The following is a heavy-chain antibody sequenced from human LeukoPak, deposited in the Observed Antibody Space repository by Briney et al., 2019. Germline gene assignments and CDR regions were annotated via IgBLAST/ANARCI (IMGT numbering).Heavy chain of an antibody. D-gene: IGHD7-27*01. J-gene: IGHJ4*02. Sequence: GGSLRLSCAASGFTFDDYAMHWVRQAPGKGLEWVSGISWNSGSIGYADSVKGRFTISRDNAKNSLCLQMNSLRAEDTALYYCAKDLTGDSEFDYWGQGTLVTVSS. CDR2: ISWNSGSI. CDR1: GFTFDDYA. CDR3: AKDLTGDSEFDY. V-gene: IGHV3-9*01.